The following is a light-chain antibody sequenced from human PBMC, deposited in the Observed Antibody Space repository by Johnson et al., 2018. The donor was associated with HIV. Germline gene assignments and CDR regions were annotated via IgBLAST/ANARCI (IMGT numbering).Light chain of an antibody. Sequence: VLTQPPSVSAAPGQKITVSCSGSSSNIGNNYVSWYQQLPGTAPKLLIYDNNKRPSGIPDRFSGSKSGTSATLGITGLQTGDEADYYCGTWDSSLSAYVFGTGTKVT. V-gene: IGLV1-51*01. CDR3: GTWDSSLSAYV. CDR1: SSNIGNNY. J-gene: IGLJ1*01. CDR2: DNN.